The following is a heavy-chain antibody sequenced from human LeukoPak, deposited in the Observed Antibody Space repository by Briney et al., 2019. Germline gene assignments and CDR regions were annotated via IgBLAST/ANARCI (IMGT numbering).Heavy chain of an antibody. Sequence: SETLSLTCAVSGYSIRSGHYWGWIRQPPGRGLEWIGSIYHRGTTYYNPSLTSRVTISVDTSKNQFSLKLSSVTAADTAVYYCARTGGYYYGSATYYNPDYWGRGTLVTVSS. CDR3: ARTGGYYYGSATYYNPDY. CDR2: IYHRGTT. J-gene: IGHJ4*02. V-gene: IGHV4-38-2*01. D-gene: IGHD3-10*01. CDR1: GYSIRSGHY.